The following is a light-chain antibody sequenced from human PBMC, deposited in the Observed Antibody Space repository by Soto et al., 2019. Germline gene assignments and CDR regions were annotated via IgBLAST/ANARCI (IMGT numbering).Light chain of an antibody. CDR3: LQHDSYPRT. V-gene: IGKV1-17*01. Sequence: DIQMTQSPSSLFASVGDRVSISCRASQGIRNNLGWYQQKPGEAPKRLIYGASSLQSGVPSRFSGSGSGTEFTLTISSLRPEDFATYYCLQHDSYPRTFGQGTKLEIK. J-gene: IGKJ1*01. CDR2: GAS. CDR1: QGIRNN.